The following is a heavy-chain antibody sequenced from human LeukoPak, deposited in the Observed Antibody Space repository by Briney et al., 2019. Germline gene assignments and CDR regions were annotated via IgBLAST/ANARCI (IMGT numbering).Heavy chain of an antibody. D-gene: IGHD3-3*01. CDR3: AKSKRFLEWLTLDY. V-gene: IGHV3-30*18. J-gene: IGHJ4*02. CDR1: GFTFSSYG. CDR2: ISYDGSNK. Sequence: GGSLRLSCAASGFTFSSYGMHWVRQAPGKGLEWVAVISYDGSNKYYADSVKGRFTISRDNSKNTLYLQMNSLRAEDTAVYYCAKSKRFLEWLTLDYWAREPWSPSPQ.